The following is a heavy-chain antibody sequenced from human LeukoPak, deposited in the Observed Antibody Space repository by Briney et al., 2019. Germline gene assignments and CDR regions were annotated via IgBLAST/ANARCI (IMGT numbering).Heavy chain of an antibody. CDR1: GDSISIYY. CDR2: IYTSGST. D-gene: IGHD3-22*01. V-gene: IGHV4-4*07. Sequence: SSETLSLTCTVSGDSISIYYWSLIRQPAGKGLEWIGRIYTSGSTNYNPSLKSRVTMSVDTSKNQFSLKLSSVTAADTAVYYCARDSRTRSGYYPDYWGQGTLVTVSS. CDR3: ARDSRTRSGYYPDY. J-gene: IGHJ4*02.